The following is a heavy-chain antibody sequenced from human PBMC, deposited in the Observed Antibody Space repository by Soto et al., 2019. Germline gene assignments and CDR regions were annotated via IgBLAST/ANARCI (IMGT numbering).Heavy chain of an antibody. CDR3: AAASSAGGIYYFDY. J-gene: IGHJ4*02. D-gene: IGHD2-15*01. CDR1: GFTFTSSA. Sequence: SVKVSCKASGFTFTSSAVQWVRQALGQRLEWIGWIVVGSGNTNYAQKFQERVTITRDMSTSTAYMELSSLRSEDTAVYYCAAASSAGGIYYFDYWGQGTLVTVSS. CDR2: IVVGSGNT. V-gene: IGHV1-58*01.